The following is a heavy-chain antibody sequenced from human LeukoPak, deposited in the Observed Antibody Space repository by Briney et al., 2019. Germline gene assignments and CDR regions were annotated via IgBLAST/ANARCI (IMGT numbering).Heavy chain of an antibody. CDR1: GFTFSSYV. Sequence: GGSLRLSCAASGFTFSSYVMHRVRQAPGKGLEWVAFIRYDGSNKYYADSVKGRFTISRDNSKNTLYLQMNSPRAEDTAVYYCAKRGPGSPQSGKYYFDYWGQGTLVTVSS. V-gene: IGHV3-30*02. CDR2: IRYDGSNK. J-gene: IGHJ4*02. CDR3: AKRGPGSPQSGKYYFDY. D-gene: IGHD3-10*01.